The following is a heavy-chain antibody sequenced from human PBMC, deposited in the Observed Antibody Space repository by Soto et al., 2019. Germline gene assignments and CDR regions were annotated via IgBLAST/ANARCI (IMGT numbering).Heavy chain of an antibody. CDR1: GCPFSSYA. Sequence: ASVKVSCKGSGCPFSSYAISCGRKATGQGLEWMGGIIPIFGTANYAQTFHGRVTITAEKSTSTAYXDMSSLRSDDTPLYYCARGSGGAIYGMDVSGQGTTVTVSS. CDR2: IIPIFGTA. V-gene: IGHV1-69*06. J-gene: IGHJ6*02. D-gene: IGHD3-10*01. CDR3: ARGSGGAIYGMDV.